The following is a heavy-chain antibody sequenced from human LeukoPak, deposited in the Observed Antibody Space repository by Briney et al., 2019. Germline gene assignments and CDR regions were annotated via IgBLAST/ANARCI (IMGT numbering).Heavy chain of an antibody. D-gene: IGHD5-18*01. CDR1: GGSISSYY. J-gene: IGHJ5*02. V-gene: IGHV4-4*07. CDR3: ARDSSAVDTAMVRGWFDP. Sequence: SETLSLTCTVSGGSISSYYWSWIRQPAGKGLEWIGRIRTSGGTNYNPSLKSRVTMSVDTSKNQFSLKLSSVTAADTAVYYCARDSSAVDTAMVRGWFDPWGQGTLVTVSS. CDR2: IRTSGGT.